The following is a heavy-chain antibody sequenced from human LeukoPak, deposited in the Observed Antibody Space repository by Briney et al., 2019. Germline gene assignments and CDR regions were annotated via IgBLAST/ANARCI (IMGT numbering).Heavy chain of an antibody. V-gene: IGHV3-23*01. J-gene: IGHJ4*02. Sequence: GGSLRLSCAASGFTFSSYAMSWVRQAPGKGLEWVSAISGSGGSTYYADSVKGRFTISRDNSKNTLYLQMNSLRAEDTAVYYCARAFSGSLDFDYWGQGTLVTVSS. D-gene: IGHD1-26*01. CDR1: GFTFSSYA. CDR2: ISGSGGST. CDR3: ARAFSGSLDFDY.